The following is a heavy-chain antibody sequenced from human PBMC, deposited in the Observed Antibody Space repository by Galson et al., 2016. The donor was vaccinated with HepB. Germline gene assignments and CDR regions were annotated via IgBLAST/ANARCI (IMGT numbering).Heavy chain of an antibody. CDR3: AKLSVGTLFDP. J-gene: IGHJ5*02. V-gene: IGHV3-43*01. CDR2: ISWDGQTS. D-gene: IGHD4-23*01. Sequence: SLRLSCAASGFIFDDYSMHWVRQTPGKGLEWLSLISWDGQTSYYRDSLRGRFTISRDNSKNTLYLQMNSLRAEDTAVYYCAKLSVGTLFDPWGQGTLVTVS. CDR1: GFIFDDYS.